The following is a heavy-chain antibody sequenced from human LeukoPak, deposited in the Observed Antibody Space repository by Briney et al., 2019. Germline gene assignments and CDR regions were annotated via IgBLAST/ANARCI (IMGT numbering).Heavy chain of an antibody. J-gene: IGHJ4*02. CDR1: GFTFSSYA. Sequence: PGGSLRLSCAASGFTFSSYAMSWVRHAPGKGREWLSAISGSGGSTYYADSVKGRFTISRDNSKNTLYLQMNSLRTEDTAVYYCAKRTYSGSYYSDFDYWGQGTLVTVSS. CDR3: AKRTYSGSYYSDFDY. V-gene: IGHV3-23*01. D-gene: IGHD1-26*01. CDR2: ISGSGGST.